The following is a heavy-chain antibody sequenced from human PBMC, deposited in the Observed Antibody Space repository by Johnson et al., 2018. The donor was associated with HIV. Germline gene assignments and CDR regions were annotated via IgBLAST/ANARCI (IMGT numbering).Heavy chain of an antibody. J-gene: IGHJ3*02. CDR2: ISYDGSNK. Sequence: QVQLVESGGGVVQPGRSLRLSCAASGFTFSSYAMHWVRQAPGKGLEWVAVISYDGSNKYYADSVKGRFTISRDNSKNTLYLQMNSLRAEDTAVYYCAKDLATGAAAGAFDIWGQGTMVTVSS. CDR1: GFTFSSYA. CDR3: AKDLATGAAAGAFDI. V-gene: IGHV3-30-3*01. D-gene: IGHD6-13*01.